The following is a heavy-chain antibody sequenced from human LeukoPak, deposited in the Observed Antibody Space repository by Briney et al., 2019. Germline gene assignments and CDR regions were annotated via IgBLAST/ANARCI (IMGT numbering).Heavy chain of an antibody. CDR3: ARADILTGYYPYYFDY. J-gene: IGHJ4*02. D-gene: IGHD3-9*01. CDR2: IYHSGST. Sequence: SDTLSLTCAVSGGSIRSSNWWSWVRQPPGKGLEWIGEIYHSGSTNYNPALKSRVTISVDKSKNQSSLKLSSVTAADTAVYYCARADILTGYYPYYFDYWGQGTLVTVSS. CDR1: GGSIRSSNW. V-gene: IGHV4-4*02.